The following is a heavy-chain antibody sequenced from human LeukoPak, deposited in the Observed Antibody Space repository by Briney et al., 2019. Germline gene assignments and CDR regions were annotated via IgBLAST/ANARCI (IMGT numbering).Heavy chain of an antibody. CDR2: ISSSSSYI. CDR3: ARDPPWNTAMAGGY. J-gene: IGHJ4*02. D-gene: IGHD5-18*01. CDR1: GFAFSSYA. V-gene: IGHV3-21*01. Sequence: GGSLRLSCAASGFAFSSYAMSWVRQAPGKGLEWVSSISSSSSYIYYADSVKGRFTISRDNAKNSLYLQMNSLRAEDTAVYYCARDPPWNTAMAGGYWGQGTLVTVSS.